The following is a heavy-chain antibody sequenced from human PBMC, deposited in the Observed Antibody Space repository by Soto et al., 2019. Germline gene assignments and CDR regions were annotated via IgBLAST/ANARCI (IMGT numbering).Heavy chain of an antibody. CDR3: ARGGEVVAAPPFDY. V-gene: IGHV1-18*01. CDR1: GYTFTSYC. CDR2: ISAYNGNT. Sequence: ASVKVSCKASGYTFTSYCISWGRQAPGQGLEWMGWISAYNGNTNYAQKLQGRVTMTTDTSTSTAYMELRSLRSDDTAVYYCARGGEVVAAPPFDYWGQGTLVTVSS. J-gene: IGHJ4*02. D-gene: IGHD2-15*01.